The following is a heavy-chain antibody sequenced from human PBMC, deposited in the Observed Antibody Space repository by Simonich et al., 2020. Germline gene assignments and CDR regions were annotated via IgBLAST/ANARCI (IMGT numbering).Heavy chain of an antibody. CDR1: GGSISSYY. CDR3: ARHDRWLQFYFDY. D-gene: IGHD5-12*01. CDR2: IYYSGST. Sequence: QVQLQESGPGLVKPSETLSLTCTVSGGSISSYYWSSIRQPPGKGLEWIGYIYYSGSTNYNPSLKSRVTISVDTSKNQFSLKLSSVTAADTAVYYCARHDRWLQFYFDYWGQGTLVTVSS. J-gene: IGHJ4*02. V-gene: IGHV4-59*08.